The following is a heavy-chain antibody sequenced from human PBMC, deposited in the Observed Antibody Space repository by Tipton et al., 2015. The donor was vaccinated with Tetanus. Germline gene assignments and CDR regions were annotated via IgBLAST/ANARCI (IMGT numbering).Heavy chain of an antibody. CDR2: INAGNGNT. V-gene: IGHV1-3*01. CDR1: GYTFTSYA. Sequence: QLVQSGAEVKKPGASVKVSCKASGYTFTSYAMHWVRQAPGPKLEWMGWINAGNGNTKYSQKFQGRVTITRDTSASTAYMELSSLRSEDTAVYYCARDFFGSSPGYWGQGTLVTVSS. J-gene: IGHJ4*02. D-gene: IGHD6-13*01. CDR3: ARDFFGSSPGY.